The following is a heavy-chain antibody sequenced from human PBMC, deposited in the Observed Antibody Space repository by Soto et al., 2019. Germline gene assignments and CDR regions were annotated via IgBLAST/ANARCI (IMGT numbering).Heavy chain of an antibody. CDR1: GFTFSSYA. V-gene: IGHV3-23*01. J-gene: IGHJ1*01. D-gene: IGHD6-19*01. CDR2: ISGSGGST. CDR3: AKAPPPGQWLPGEYFQH. Sequence: EVQLLESGGGLVQPGGSLRLSCAASGFTFSSYAMSWVRQAPGKGLEWVSAISGSGGSTYYADSVKGRFTISRDNSKNTLYPQMNSLRAEDTAVYYCAKAPPPGQWLPGEYFQHWGQGTLVTVSS.